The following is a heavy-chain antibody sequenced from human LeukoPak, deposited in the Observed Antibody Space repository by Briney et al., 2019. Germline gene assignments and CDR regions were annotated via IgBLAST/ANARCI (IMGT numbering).Heavy chain of an antibody. CDR3: ARDKGSSSSLRGMDV. J-gene: IGHJ6*02. V-gene: IGHV1-8*03. CDR2: MNPNSGNT. Sequence: GASVKVSCKASGYTFTSYDINWVRQATGQGLEWMGWMNPNSGNTGYAQKFQGRVTITRNTSISTAYMELSSLRSEDTAVYYCARDKGSSSSLRGMDVWGQGTTVTVSS. D-gene: IGHD6-13*01. CDR1: GYTFTSYD.